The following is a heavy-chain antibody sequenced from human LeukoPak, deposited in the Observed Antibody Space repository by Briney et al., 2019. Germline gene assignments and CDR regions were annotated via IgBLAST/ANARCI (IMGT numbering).Heavy chain of an antibody. Sequence: PGGSLRLSCSASGXAVSSSYMSWGRQAPGRGLEWVSIIYNDGSTYYADSMKGRFTISRDNSKNTLYLQVNSLRAEDTAMYYCARYILFAFDIWGQGTMVTVSS. J-gene: IGHJ3*02. CDR3: ARYILFAFDI. CDR2: IYNDGST. CDR1: GXAVSSSY. V-gene: IGHV3-53*01.